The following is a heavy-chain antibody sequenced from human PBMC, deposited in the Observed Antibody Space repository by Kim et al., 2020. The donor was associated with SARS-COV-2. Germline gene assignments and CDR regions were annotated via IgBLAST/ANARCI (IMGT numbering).Heavy chain of an antibody. J-gene: IGHJ4*02. D-gene: IGHD3-22*01. Sequence: PSLKSRGTISVDTSKNQFSLKLSSVTAADTAVYYCARARITMIVVVTHFDYWGQGTLVTVSS. V-gene: IGHV4-31*02. CDR3: ARARITMIVVVTHFDY.